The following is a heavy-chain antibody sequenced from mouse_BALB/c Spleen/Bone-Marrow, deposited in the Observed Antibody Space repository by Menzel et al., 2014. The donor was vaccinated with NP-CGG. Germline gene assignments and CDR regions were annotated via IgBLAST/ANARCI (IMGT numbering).Heavy chain of an antibody. V-gene: IGHV7-3*02. J-gene: IGHJ2*01. CDR3: ARDYLYYFGY. Sequence: EVKVVESGGGLVQPGGFLRLSCATSGFTFTDHYMSWVRQPPGKALEWLGFIRNKANGYTTEYSASVKGRFTISRDNSQSIVYLQMNTLRAEDSATYYCARDYLYYFGYWGQGTTLTVSS. CDR1: GFTFTDHY. D-gene: IGHD2-1*01. CDR2: IRNKANGYTT.